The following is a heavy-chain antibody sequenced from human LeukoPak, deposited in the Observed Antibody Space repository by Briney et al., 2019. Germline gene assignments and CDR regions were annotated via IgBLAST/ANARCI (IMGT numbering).Heavy chain of an antibody. CDR2: IYYSGST. CDR1: AGSLSSDY. Sequence: TSETLSLTSTEPAGSLSSDYWRWIRQPPGKGLEWIGYIYYSGSTNYNPSLKSRVTISVDTSKNQFSLKLSSVTAADTAVYYCARDKGRRDGYNFDYWGQGTLVTVSS. V-gene: IGHV4-59*01. D-gene: IGHD5-24*01. J-gene: IGHJ4*02. CDR3: ARDKGRRDGYNFDY.